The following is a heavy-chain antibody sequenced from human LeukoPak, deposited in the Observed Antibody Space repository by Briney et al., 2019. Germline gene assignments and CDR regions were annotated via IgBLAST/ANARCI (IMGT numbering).Heavy chain of an antibody. V-gene: IGHV3-23*01. CDR3: AKEYRIAARPGIFDP. J-gene: IGHJ5*02. CDR1: GFTFSSYA. CDR2: ISGSGGST. Sequence: GGSLRLSCAASGFTFSSYAMHLVRQAPGNGLEWVSAISGSGGSTYYADSVKGRFTISRDNSKNPMYLQMNSLRADDTAVYYCAKEYRIAARPGIFDPWGQGTLVTVS. D-gene: IGHD6-6*01.